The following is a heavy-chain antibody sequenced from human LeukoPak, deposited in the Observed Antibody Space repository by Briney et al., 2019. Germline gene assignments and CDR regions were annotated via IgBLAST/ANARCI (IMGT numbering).Heavy chain of an antibody. J-gene: IGHJ4*02. CDR1: GFTFSNSG. Sequence: PGGSLRLSCAASGFTFSNSGMPWVRQAPGKGLEWVTFIRYDGSNEHYADSVKGRFTISRDNSRNTLYLQMDRLRPEDTAVYYCAKGGIHWEVDYWGQGSLVTVSS. V-gene: IGHV3-30*02. CDR3: AKGGIHWEVDY. D-gene: IGHD5-18*01. CDR2: IRYDGSNE.